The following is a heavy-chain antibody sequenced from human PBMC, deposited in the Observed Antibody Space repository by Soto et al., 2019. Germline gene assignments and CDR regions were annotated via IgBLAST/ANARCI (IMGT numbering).Heavy chain of an antibody. V-gene: IGHV1-69*01. D-gene: IGHD3-16*01. Sequence: QVQLVQSGAEVRKAGSAVRVSCKASGGTFNMYAMNWVRQAPGQGLEWMAGIIPIFDTPRYAQQFRGRVTITVDELTSTAYMELSSVRSEDTAIYYCTRSIGSGGVMGGFDYWGQGTLVTVAS. J-gene: IGHJ4*02. CDR3: TRSIGSGGVMGGFDY. CDR2: IIPIFDTP. CDR1: GGTFNMYA.